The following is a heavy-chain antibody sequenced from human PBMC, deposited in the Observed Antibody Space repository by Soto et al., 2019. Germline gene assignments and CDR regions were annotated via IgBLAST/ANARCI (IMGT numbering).Heavy chain of an antibody. J-gene: IGHJ6*02. V-gene: IGHV1-2*04. CDR3: ARGWGGNEKPMIAASSRDAGGMEV. D-gene: IGHD6-13*01. CDR2: INPNSGGT. Sequence: ASVKVSCKASGYTFTVYYMHCVRQAPLQWLEWMGWINPNSGGTNYAQKVQGWVTMTRDTSISTAYMELSRLRSDETAVYYCARGWGGNEKPMIAASSRDAGGMEVWGQGTTVTVSS. CDR1: GYTFTVYY.